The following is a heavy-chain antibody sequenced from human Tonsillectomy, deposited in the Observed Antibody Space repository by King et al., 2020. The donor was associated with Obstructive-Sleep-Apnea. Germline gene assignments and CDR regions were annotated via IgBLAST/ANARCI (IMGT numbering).Heavy chain of an antibody. CDR3: ASTWSGAGAVAGPYYYGMDV. V-gene: IGHV3-30*04. CDR1: GFTFSSYA. CDR2: ISYDGSNK. D-gene: IGHD6-19*01. Sequence: VQLVESGGGVVQPGRSLRLSCAASGFTFSSYAMHWVRQAPGKGLEWVAVISYDGSNKYYADSVKGRFTISRDNSKNTLYLQMNSLRAEDTAVYYCASTWSGAGAVAGPYYYGMDVWGQGTTVTVSS. J-gene: IGHJ6*02.